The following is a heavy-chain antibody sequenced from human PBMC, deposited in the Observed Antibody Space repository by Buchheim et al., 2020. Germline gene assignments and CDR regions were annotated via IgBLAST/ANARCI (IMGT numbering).Heavy chain of an antibody. J-gene: IGHJ6*02. Sequence: EVQVVESGGGLVQPGRSLRLSCVESGLIFDDYAMHWVRQAPGKGLEWVSGIFLRSGVTDYAGSVRGRFTISREKAKRSPFLQMDSLTTEDTALYYCVKDILPGGADVWGPGTT. CDR3: VKDILPGGADV. D-gene: IGHD4-17*01. CDR1: GLIFDDYA. CDR2: IFLRSGVT. V-gene: IGHV3-9*01.